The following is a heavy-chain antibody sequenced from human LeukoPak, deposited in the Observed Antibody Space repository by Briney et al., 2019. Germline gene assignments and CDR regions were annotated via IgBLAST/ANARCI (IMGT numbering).Heavy chain of an antibody. V-gene: IGHV5-51*01. CDR1: GYSFTSYW. D-gene: IGHD4-23*01. CDR3: ARLVSETEAGPTHYFDY. Sequence: GESLKISCKGSGYSFTSYWIGWVRQMPGKGLEWMGIIYPGDSDTRYSPSFQGQVTISADKSISTAYLQWSSLKASDTAMYYCARLVSETEAGPTHYFDYWGQGTLVTVSS. CDR2: IYPGDSDT. J-gene: IGHJ4*02.